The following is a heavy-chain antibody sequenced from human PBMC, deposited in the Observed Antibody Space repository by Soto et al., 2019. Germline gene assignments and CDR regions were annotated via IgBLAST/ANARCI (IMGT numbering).Heavy chain of an antibody. D-gene: IGHD3-10*01. J-gene: IGHJ6*04. CDR3: ARGGFDYGPGRMDI. Sequence: EVQLVESGGGLLQPGGSLTLSCTASGFTFSNYWMHWVRQAPGKGLVWVSRTKSDGSGTSYTDSVKGRFTISRDNAYNTLYLQMIYLRAEDTAVYYCARGGFDYGPGRMDIWGKGTTVIVSS. V-gene: IGHV3-74*01. CDR2: TKSDGSGT. CDR1: GFTFSNYW.